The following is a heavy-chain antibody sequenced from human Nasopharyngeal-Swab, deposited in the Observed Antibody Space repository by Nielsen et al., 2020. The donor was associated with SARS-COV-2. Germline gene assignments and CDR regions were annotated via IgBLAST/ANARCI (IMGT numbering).Heavy chain of an antibody. D-gene: IGHD5-12*01. J-gene: IGHJ6*02. CDR3: AKDISGGYGQYYYGMDV. V-gene: IGHV3-9*01. Sequence: GGSLRLSCAASGFTFDDYAMHWVRQAPGKGLEWVSGISWNSGSIGYADSVKGRFTISRDNAKNSLYLQMNSLRAEDTALYYCAKDISGGYGQYYYGMDVWGQGTTVTVS. CDR1: GFTFDDYA. CDR2: ISWNSGSI.